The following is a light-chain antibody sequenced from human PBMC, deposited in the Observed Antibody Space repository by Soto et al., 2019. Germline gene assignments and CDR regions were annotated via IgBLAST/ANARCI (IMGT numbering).Light chain of an antibody. V-gene: IGLV2-18*02. CDR2: EVT. CDR3: SSYTSSSRYI. Sequence: QSVLTQPPSVSGSPGQSVTISCTGTSSDVGRYDRVSWYQQSPGTVPKLIIYEVTTRPSGVPDRFSGSKSGNTASLTISGLQAEDEADFYCSSYTSSSRYIFGTGTKVTVL. J-gene: IGLJ1*01. CDR1: SSDVGRYDR.